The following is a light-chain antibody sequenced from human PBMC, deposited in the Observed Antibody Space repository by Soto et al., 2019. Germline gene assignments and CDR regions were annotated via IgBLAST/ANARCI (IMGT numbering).Light chain of an antibody. CDR1: SSNIGAGYD. CDR2: ANN. V-gene: IGLV1-40*01. CDR3: SSYTRSSTVL. Sequence: QSVLTQPPSVSGAPGQRVTISCTGSSSNIGAGYDVHWYQQLPGTAPKLLIYANNNRPSGVPDRFAGSKSGTSVSLAITGLQAEDEADYYCSSYTRSSTVLFGGGTKLTVL. J-gene: IGLJ2*01.